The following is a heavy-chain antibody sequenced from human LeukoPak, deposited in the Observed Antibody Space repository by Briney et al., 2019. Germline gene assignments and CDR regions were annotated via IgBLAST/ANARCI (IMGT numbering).Heavy chain of an antibody. CDR1: GYTFTSYG. CDR2: ISAYNGNT. Sequence: ASVKVSCKASGYTFTSYGISWVRQAPGQGLEWMGWISAYNGNTNYAQKLQGRVTMTTDTSTSTAYMELRSLRSDDTAVYYCARRPADYYGSGGYPDYWGQGTLVTVSS. J-gene: IGHJ4*02. D-gene: IGHD3-10*01. V-gene: IGHV1-18*01. CDR3: ARRPADYYGSGGYPDY.